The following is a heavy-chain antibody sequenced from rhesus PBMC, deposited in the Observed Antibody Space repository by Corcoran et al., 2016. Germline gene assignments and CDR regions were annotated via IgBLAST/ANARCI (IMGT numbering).Heavy chain of an antibody. CDR3: ARTSLDF. V-gene: IGHV4-173*01. D-gene: IGHD2-15*01. CDR1: GGSICSNY. Sequence: QLQLQESGPGLVKPSETLSLTCAVSGGSICSNYWSWIRQSPGTGLGGIGRIAGSNGNVHHNPSLKSRVPLSVDTSKNQLSLKLISVTAADTAVYYCARTSLDFWGQGVLVTVSS. J-gene: IGHJ4*01. CDR2: IAGSNGNV.